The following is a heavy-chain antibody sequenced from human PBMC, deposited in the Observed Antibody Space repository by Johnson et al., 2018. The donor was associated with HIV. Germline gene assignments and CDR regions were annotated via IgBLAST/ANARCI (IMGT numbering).Heavy chain of an antibody. CDR1: GFTFSSYA. V-gene: IGHV3-30-3*01. D-gene: IGHD6-13*01. CDR3: ARDLAYNSRWTGAFDI. CDR2: ISYDGSNK. J-gene: IGHJ3*02. Sequence: QVQLVESGGGVVQPGTSLRLSCPASGFTFSSYALPWVRPAPAQWLEWVPVISYDGSNKYSADSVKGRFTFSRDNSKNTLYLHMNNLSAEDTAVYYCARDLAYNSRWTGAFDIWGQGTMVTVSS.